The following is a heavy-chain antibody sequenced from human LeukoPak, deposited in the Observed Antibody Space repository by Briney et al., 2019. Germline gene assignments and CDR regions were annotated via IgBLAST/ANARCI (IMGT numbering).Heavy chain of an antibody. CDR1: GFTFSSYW. Sequence: PGGSLRLSCTASGFTFSSYWMSWVRQAPGKGLEWVANIKQDGGEKYYVDSVKGRFTISRDNAKNSLYLQVNSLRAEDTAVYYCARLGARQVLDYWGQGTLVTVSS. CDR2: IKQDGGEK. D-gene: IGHD4-17*01. CDR3: ARLGARQVLDY. J-gene: IGHJ4*02. V-gene: IGHV3-7*01.